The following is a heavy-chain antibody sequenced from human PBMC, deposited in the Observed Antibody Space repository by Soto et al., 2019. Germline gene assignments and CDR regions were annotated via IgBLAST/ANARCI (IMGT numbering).Heavy chain of an antibody. D-gene: IGHD2-21*02. CDR2: IIPIFGTA. J-gene: IGHJ6*02. V-gene: IGHV1-69*12. CDR1: GGTFSSYA. Sequence: QVQLVQSGAEVKKPGSSVKVSCKASGGTFSSYAISWVRQAPGQGLEWMGGIIPIFGTANYAQKFQGRVXITADESTSTXXMXLXTLRSEDTAVYYCARVAGAYCGGDCYPQNYYYGMDVWGQGTTVTVSS. CDR3: ARVAGAYCGGDCYPQNYYYGMDV.